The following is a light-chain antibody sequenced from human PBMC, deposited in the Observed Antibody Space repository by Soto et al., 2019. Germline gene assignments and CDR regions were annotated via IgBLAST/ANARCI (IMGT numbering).Light chain of an antibody. CDR3: QQYDNWPQT. Sequence: EIVMTQSPATLSVSPGERATLSCRASRSVSSNLAWYQQKPGQAPRLLMYGASTRATGIPARFSGTGSGTDFTLTVSSLQSEDFDVYYCQQYDNWPQTFGQGTKVDIK. V-gene: IGKV3-15*01. CDR1: RSVSSN. CDR2: GAS. J-gene: IGKJ1*01.